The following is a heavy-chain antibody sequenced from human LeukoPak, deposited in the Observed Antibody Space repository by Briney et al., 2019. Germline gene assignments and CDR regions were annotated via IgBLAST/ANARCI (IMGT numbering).Heavy chain of an antibody. J-gene: IGHJ4*02. CDR1: GFTFSSYA. CDR3: ATGDVLRYFDWSPFDY. V-gene: IGHV3-30*04. Sequence: GRSLRLSCAASGFTFSSYAMHWVRQAPGKGLEWVAVISYVGSNKYYADSVKGRFTISRDNSKNTLYLQMNSLRAEDTAVYYCATGDVLRYFDWSPFDYWGQGTLVTVSS. D-gene: IGHD3-9*01. CDR2: ISYVGSNK.